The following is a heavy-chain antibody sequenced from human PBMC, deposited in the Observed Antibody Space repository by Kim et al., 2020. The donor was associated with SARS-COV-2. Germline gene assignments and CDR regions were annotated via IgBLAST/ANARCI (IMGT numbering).Heavy chain of an antibody. Sequence: SETLSLTCTVSGGSISSGGYYWSWIRQHPGKGLEWIGYIYYSGSTYYNPSLKSRVTISVDTSKNQFSLKLSSVTAADTAVYYCARMYYYDSSGYYPPDYWGQGTLVTVSS. CDR3: ARMYYYDSSGYYPPDY. D-gene: IGHD3-22*01. CDR2: IYYSGST. CDR1: GGSISSGGYY. J-gene: IGHJ4*02. V-gene: IGHV4-31*03.